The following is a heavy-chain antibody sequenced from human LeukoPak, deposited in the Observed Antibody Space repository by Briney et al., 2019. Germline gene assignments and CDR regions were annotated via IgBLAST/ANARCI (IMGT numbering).Heavy chain of an antibody. V-gene: IGHV4-59*01. CDR3: ARDRDYGDYVWFDP. J-gene: IGHJ5*02. Sequence: PSETLSLTCTVSGGSISSYYWSWIRQPPGKGLEWIGYTYYSGSTNYNPSLKSRVTISVDTSKNQFSLKLSSVTAADTAVYYCARDRDYGDYVWFDPWGQGTLVTVSS. CDR1: GGSISSYY. D-gene: IGHD4-17*01. CDR2: TYYSGST.